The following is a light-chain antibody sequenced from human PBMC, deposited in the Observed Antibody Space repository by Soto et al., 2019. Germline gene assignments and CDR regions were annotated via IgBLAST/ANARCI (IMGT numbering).Light chain of an antibody. V-gene: IGKV1-39*01. CDR3: QQFNSL. Sequence: DIQMTQSPSSLSASVGDRVAITCRASQSISSYLNWYQQKPGKAPKLLIYDASILQRGVPSRFSGSGSGTHFSLTISNLQPEDFATYYCQQFNSLFGQGTRLEIK. J-gene: IGKJ5*01. CDR1: QSISSY. CDR2: DAS.